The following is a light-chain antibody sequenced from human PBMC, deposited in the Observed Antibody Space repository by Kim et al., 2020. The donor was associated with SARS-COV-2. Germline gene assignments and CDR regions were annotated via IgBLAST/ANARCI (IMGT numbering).Light chain of an antibody. Sequence: QSALTQPPSVSEAPGQTVTISCSGSISNIGSHTVSWYQQVPGTTPRLLIYSDHERPSGVPDRFYGFKSGPSASLVISGLQSDDEADYYCAVWDDGLTLVFGGGTQLTVL. CDR2: SDH. CDR3: AVWDDGLTLV. J-gene: IGLJ2*01. CDR1: ISNIGSHT. V-gene: IGLV1-44*01.